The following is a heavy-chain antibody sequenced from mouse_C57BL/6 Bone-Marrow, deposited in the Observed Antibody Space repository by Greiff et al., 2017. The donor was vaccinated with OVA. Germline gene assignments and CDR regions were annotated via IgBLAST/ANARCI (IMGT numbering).Heavy chain of an antibody. V-gene: IGHV1-50*01. Sequence: LKQPGAELVKPGASVKLSCKASGYTFTSYWMQWVKQRPGQGLEWIGEIDPSDSYTNYNQKFKGKATLTVDTSSSTAYMQLSSLTSEDSAVYYCARTPSHYDYDGWFAYWGQGTLVTVSA. J-gene: IGHJ3*01. D-gene: IGHD2-4*01. CDR2: IDPSDSYT. CDR3: ARTPSHYDYDGWFAY. CDR1: GYTFTSYW.